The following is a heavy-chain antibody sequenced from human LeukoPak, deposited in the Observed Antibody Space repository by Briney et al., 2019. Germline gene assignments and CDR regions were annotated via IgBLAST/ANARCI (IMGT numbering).Heavy chain of an antibody. J-gene: IGHJ4*02. V-gene: IGHV4-39*01. CDR1: GGSISSSSYY. CDR3: ARHVSLRQLVRSSSYYFDY. CDR2: IYYSGST. D-gene: IGHD6-13*01. Sequence: PSETLSLTCTVSGGSISSSSYYWGWIRQPPGKGLEWIGSIYYSGSTYNNPSLKSRVTISVDTSKNQFSLKLSSVTAADTAVYYCARHVSLRQLVRSSSYYFDYWGQGTLVTVSS.